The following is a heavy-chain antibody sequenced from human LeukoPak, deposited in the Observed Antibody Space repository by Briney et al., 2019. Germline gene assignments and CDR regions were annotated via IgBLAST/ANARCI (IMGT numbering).Heavy chain of an antibody. CDR2: FIPIFGTA. D-gene: IGHD3-16*01. Sequence: VASVKVSCKASGGTFSSYAISWVRQAPGQGLEWMVGFIPIFGTANYAQKFQGRVTITADESTSTAYMELRGLRSDDTAVYYCERDVEWGGMVTSPLDYWGQGSLVTVSS. J-gene: IGHJ4*02. CDR3: ERDVEWGGMVTSPLDY. CDR1: GGTFSSYA. V-gene: IGHV1-69*13.